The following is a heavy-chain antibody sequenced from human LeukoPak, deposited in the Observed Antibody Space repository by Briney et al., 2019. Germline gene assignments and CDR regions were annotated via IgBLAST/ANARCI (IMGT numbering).Heavy chain of an antibody. CDR1: GFAFGSEA. D-gene: IGHD6-19*01. Sequence: HAGGSLRLSCAVSGFAFGSEAMSWVRQSPARGLEWVASISPGGGTTYYADYVKGRFTISRDNSKYTLYLQMNSLRAEDTAVYYCAKDGDSGWSYSGYWGQGTLVTVSS. J-gene: IGHJ4*02. CDR2: ISPGGGTT. CDR3: AKDGDSGWSYSGY. V-gene: IGHV3-23*01.